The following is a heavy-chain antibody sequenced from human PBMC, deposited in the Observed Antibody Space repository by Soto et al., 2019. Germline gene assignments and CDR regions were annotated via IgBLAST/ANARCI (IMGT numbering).Heavy chain of an antibody. CDR2: INHSGST. D-gene: IGHD3-3*01. V-gene: IGHV4-34*01. CDR3: ARGITIFGVVRKSWFDP. J-gene: IGHJ5*02. Sequence: PSETLSLTCAVYGGSFSGSYWNWIRQPPGKGLEWIGEINHSGSTNYNPSLKSRVTISVDTSKNQFSLKLSSVTAADTAVYYCARGITIFGVVRKSWFDPWGQGTLVTVSS. CDR1: GGSFSGSY.